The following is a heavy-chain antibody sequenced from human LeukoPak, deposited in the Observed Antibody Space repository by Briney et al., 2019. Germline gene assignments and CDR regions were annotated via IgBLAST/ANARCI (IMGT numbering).Heavy chain of an antibody. J-gene: IGHJ4*02. CDR3: ARHYYGSLGGLDY. CDR2: IWYDGSDE. V-gene: IGHV3-33*01. Sequence: GGSLRPSCVASGFTFRTYGMHWVRQVPRKGLEWVAVIWYDGSDEDYADSVKGRFTISRDNSKNTLYLQKNSMGDEDTAVYYCARHYYGSLGGLDYWGQGTRLTVSS. CDR1: GFTFRTYG. D-gene: IGHD3-10*01.